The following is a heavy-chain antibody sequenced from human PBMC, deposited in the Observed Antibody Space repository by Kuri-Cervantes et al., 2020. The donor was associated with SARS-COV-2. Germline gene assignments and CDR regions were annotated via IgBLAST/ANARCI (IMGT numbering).Heavy chain of an antibody. D-gene: IGHD3-3*01. CDR1: GFTFSSYA. CDR3: ARDITIFGVASAGYYGMDV. V-gene: IGHV3-30-3*01. CDR2: ISYDGSNK. Sequence: GGSLRLSCAASGFTFSSYAMHWVRQAPGKGLEWVAVISYDGSNKYYADSVKGRFTISRDNSKNTLYLQMNSLRAEDTAVYYCARDITIFGVASAGYYGMDVWGQGTTVTVSS. J-gene: IGHJ6*02.